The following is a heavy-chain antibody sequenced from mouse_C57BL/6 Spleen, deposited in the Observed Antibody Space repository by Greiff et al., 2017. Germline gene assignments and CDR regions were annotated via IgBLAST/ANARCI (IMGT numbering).Heavy chain of an antibody. Sequence: LVEPGASVKIPCKASGYTFTDYNMDWVKQSHGKSLEWIGDINPNNGGTIYNQKFKGKATLTVDKSSSTAYMELRSLTSEDTAVYYCARSIYDYDGAWFAYWGQGTLVTVSA. J-gene: IGHJ3*01. D-gene: IGHD2-4*01. V-gene: IGHV1-18*01. CDR1: GYTFTDYN. CDR3: ARSIYDYDGAWFAY. CDR2: INPNNGGT.